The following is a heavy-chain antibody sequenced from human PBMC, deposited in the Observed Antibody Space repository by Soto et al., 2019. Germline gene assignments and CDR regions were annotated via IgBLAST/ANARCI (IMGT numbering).Heavy chain of an antibody. D-gene: IGHD3-22*01. V-gene: IGHV2-5*02. CDR1: GFSLSTSGVG. CDR3: APGLGSGYEYYFDY. J-gene: IGHJ4*02. CDR2: IYWDDDK. Sequence: QITLKESGPTLVKPTQTLTLTCTFSGFSLSTSGVGVGWIRQPPGKALEWLALIYWDDDKRYSPSLKSRLTNXKXTYXNQVVLTMTNMDPVDTAIYYCAPGLGSGYEYYFDYWGQGTLVTVSS.